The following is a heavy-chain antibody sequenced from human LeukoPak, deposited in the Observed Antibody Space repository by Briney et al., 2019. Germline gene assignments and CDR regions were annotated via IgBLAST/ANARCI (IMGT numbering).Heavy chain of an antibody. Sequence: ASVKVSCKASGYTFTSYGISWVRQAPGQGLEWMGWISAYNGNTNYAQKLQGRDTMTTDTSTSTAYMELRSLRSDDTAVYYCGLSVTAIFMADYWGQGTLVTVSS. J-gene: IGHJ4*02. D-gene: IGHD2-21*02. V-gene: IGHV1-18*01. CDR1: GYTFTSYG. CDR3: GLSVTAIFMADY. CDR2: ISAYNGNT.